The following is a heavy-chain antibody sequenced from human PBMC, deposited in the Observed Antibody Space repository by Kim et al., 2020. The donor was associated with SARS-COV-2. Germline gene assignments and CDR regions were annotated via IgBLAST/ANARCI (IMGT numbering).Heavy chain of an antibody. J-gene: IGHJ4*02. Sequence: GGSLRLSCAASGFTFSSYGMHWVRQAPGKGLEWVAGISYDGSNKYYADSVKGRFTISRDNYKNTLYLQMNSMSAEDTDMYYCAKGSSYYGSGSYRVYWGQGTLVTVSS. CDR1: GFTFSSYG. CDR3: AKGSSYYGSGSYRVY. V-gene: IGHV3-30*18. CDR2: ISYDGSNK. D-gene: IGHD3-10*01.